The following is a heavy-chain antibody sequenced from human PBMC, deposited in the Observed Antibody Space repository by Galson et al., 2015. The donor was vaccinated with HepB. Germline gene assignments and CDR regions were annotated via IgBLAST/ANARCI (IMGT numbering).Heavy chain of an antibody. CDR2: ISSSGSTI. V-gene: IGHV3-48*03. CDR3: ARELAAAGSYWYFDL. D-gene: IGHD6-13*01. CDR1: GFTFSSYE. Sequence: SLRLSCAASGFTFSSYEMHWVRQAPGKGLEWVSYISSSGSTIYYADSVKGRFTISRDNAKNSLYLQMNSLRAEDTAVYYCARELAAAGSYWYFDLWGRGTLFTVSS. J-gene: IGHJ2*01.